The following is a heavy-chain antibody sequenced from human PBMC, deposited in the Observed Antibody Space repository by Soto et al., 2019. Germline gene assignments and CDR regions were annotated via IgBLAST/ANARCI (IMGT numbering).Heavy chain of an antibody. V-gene: IGHV3-7*01. CDR2: INQDESER. D-gene: IGHD3-10*01. CDR3: AKTRANLGP. Sequence: PGGSLRLSCVVSGFGLSDFWMSWVRQAPGKGLEWVASINQDESERNYGDFVEGRFTISRDNARNSLHLQMNSLRVEDTALYYCAKTRANLGPWGQGT. J-gene: IGHJ5*02. CDR1: GFGLSDFW.